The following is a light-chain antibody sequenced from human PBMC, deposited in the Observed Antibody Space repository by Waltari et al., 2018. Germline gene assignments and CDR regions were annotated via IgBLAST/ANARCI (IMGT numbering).Light chain of an antibody. CDR1: QSVLYSSNNKNY. Sequence: DIVMTQSPDSLAVSLGERATINRNSSQSVLYSSNNKNYLAWYQQKPGQPPKLLIYWASTRESGVPDRFSGSGSGTDFTLTISSLQAEDVAVYYCQQYYSTPWTFGQGTKVEIK. J-gene: IGKJ1*01. V-gene: IGKV4-1*01. CDR2: WAS. CDR3: QQYYSTPWT.